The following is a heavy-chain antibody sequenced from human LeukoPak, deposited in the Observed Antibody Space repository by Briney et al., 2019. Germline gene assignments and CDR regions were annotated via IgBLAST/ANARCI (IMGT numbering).Heavy chain of an antibody. CDR3: ARTYYYYMDV. Sequence: GGSLRLSCAASGFTFSSYGMSWVRQAPGKGLEWVSAISSGRSTYYADSVKGRFTISRDNSKNTLYLQMNSLRAEDTAVYYCARTYYYYMDVWGKGTTVTISS. CDR2: ISSGRST. J-gene: IGHJ6*03. V-gene: IGHV3-23*01. CDR1: GFTFSSYG.